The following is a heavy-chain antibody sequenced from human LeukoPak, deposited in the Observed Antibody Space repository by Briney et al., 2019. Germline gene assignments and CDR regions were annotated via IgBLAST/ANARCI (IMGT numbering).Heavy chain of an antibody. D-gene: IGHD6-19*01. Sequence: GESLKTSCKGSGYSFTSYWIGWVRQMPGKGLEWMGIIYPGVSDTRYSPSFQGQVTISADESISTAYLQWSSLKASDTAMYYCARRIPSGGWSYFDYWGQGTLVTVSS. CDR1: GYSFTSYW. CDR3: ARRIPSGGWSYFDY. J-gene: IGHJ4*02. V-gene: IGHV5-51*01. CDR2: IYPGVSDT.